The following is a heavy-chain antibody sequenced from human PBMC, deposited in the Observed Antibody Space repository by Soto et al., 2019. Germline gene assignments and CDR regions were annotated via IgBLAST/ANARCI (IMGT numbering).Heavy chain of an antibody. D-gene: IGHD3-22*01. J-gene: IGHJ3*02. V-gene: IGHV3-11*06. CDR3: ARDNYYYDSSGYYNAFDI. Sequence: GGPLILSCAASGCTFSDYYMSWIRHAPGKGLWWVSYISSSSSYTNYADSVKGRFTISRDNAKNSLYLQMNSLRAEDTAVYYCARDNYYYDSSGYYNAFDIWGQGTMVTVSS. CDR2: ISSSSSYT. CDR1: GCTFSDYY.